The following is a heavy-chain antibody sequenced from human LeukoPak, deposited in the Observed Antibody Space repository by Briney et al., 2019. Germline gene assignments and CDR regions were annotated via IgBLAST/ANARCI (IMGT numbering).Heavy chain of an antibody. CDR1: GFIFSTHA. CDR3: AKGPRQQLVTRFDN. V-gene: IGHV3-23*01. CDR2: ISASGGST. Sequence: GGSLRLSCAASGFIFSTHAVSWVRQAPGKGLEWVSDISASGGSTYYADSVKGRFTVSRDNSKNTLYLQTSSLRADDTAVYYCAKGPRQQLVTRFDNWGQGTLVTVSS. D-gene: IGHD6-13*01. J-gene: IGHJ4*02.